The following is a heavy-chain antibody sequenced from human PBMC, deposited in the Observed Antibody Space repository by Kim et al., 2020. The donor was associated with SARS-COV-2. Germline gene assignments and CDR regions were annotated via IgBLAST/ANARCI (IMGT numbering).Heavy chain of an antibody. Sequence: SETLSLTCAVYGGSFSGYYWSWIRQPPGKGLEWIGEINHSGSTNYNPSLKSRVTISVDTSKNQFSLKLSSVTAADTAVYYCARGRATVTTDYYYGMDVWG. V-gene: IGHV4-34*01. J-gene: IGHJ6*01. CDR3: ARGRATVTTDYYYGMDV. D-gene: IGHD4-17*01. CDR2: INHSGST. CDR1: GGSFSGYY.